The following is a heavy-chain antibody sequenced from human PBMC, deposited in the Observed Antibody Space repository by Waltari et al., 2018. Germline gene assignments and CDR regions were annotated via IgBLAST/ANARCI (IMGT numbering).Heavy chain of an antibody. CDR2: IDMDGTPK. V-gene: IGHV3-74*01. CDR3: ARDNRGSIDY. J-gene: IGHJ4*02. CDR1: GFSFRHYW. Sequence: EVQLVESGGGLVEHGGSLRLSCTASGFSFRHYWMHWVRQAPGRGLESVSLIDMDGTPKFYADSVKGRFTISRDNPRDTLYLQMNSLRPEDTAVYYCARDNRGSIDYWGQGALVTVSS. D-gene: IGHD3-10*01.